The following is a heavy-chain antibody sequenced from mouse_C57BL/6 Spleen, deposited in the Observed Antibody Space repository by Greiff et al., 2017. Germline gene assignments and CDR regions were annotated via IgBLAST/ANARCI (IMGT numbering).Heavy chain of an antibody. J-gene: IGHJ2*01. CDR3: ARAYYSNYYYFDY. D-gene: IGHD2-5*01. CDR1: GFTFSSYT. V-gene: IGHV5-9*01. CDR2: ISGGGGNT. Sequence: DVKLEESGGCLVKPGGSLKLSCAASGFTFSSYTMSWVRQTPEKRLEWVATISGGGGNTYSPASVKGRFTISRDNAKNTLYLQMSSLRSEDTALYYCARAYYSNYYYFDYWGQGTTLTVSS.